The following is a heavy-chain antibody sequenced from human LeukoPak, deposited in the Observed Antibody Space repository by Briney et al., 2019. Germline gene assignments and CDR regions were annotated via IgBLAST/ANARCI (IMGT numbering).Heavy chain of an antibody. Sequence: SQTLSLTCTVSGGSISSGGYYWSWIRQHPGKGLEWIGYIYYSGSTYYNPSLKSRVTISVDTSKNQFSLKLSSVTAADTAVYYCARVWQQLVLYYFDYWGQGTLVTVSS. D-gene: IGHD6-13*01. CDR2: IYYSGST. V-gene: IGHV4-31*03. CDR3: ARVWQQLVLYYFDY. CDR1: GGSISSGGYY. J-gene: IGHJ4*02.